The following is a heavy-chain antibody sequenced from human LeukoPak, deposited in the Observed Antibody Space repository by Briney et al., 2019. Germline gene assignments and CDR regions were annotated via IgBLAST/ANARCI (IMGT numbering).Heavy chain of an antibody. J-gene: IGHJ4*02. Sequence: PGESLKISCKGSGYSFTSYWIGWVRQLPGKGLELMGIIYPGDSDTRYSPSFQGQVTISADKSISTAYLQWSSLKASDTAMYYCARLYDSSGYFYFDYWGQGTLVTVSS. D-gene: IGHD3-22*01. CDR3: ARLYDSSGYFYFDY. CDR2: IYPGDSDT. V-gene: IGHV5-51*01. CDR1: GYSFTSYW.